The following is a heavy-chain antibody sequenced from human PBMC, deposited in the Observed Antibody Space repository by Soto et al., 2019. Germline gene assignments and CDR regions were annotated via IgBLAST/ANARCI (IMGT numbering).Heavy chain of an antibody. V-gene: IGHV4-61*01. CDR1: GDSVSNDNYY. CDR2: IYYSGTT. D-gene: IGHD2-15*01. J-gene: IGHJ6*02. CDR3: ARHDAVPKLQNGMGV. Sequence: PSETLSLTCAVSGDSVSNDNYYWSWIRQPPGKGLEWIGYIYYSGTTNYNSYLKSRLSLSVDMSKNQFSLKLASVTAADTAVYYCARHDAVPKLQNGMGVWGQGTKVTVS.